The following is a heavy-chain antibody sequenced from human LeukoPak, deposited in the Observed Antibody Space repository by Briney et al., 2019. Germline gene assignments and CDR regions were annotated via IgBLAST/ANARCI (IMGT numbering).Heavy chain of an antibody. Sequence: ETLSLTCTVSGYSISSGYYWGWIRQPPGKGLEWIGSIYHSGSTYYNPSLKSRVTISVDTSKNQFSLKLSSVTAADTAVYYCARDGDSSSWTHFDYRGQGTLVTVSS. CDR2: IYHSGST. CDR1: GYSISSGYY. D-gene: IGHD6-13*01. CDR3: ARDGDSSSWTHFDY. J-gene: IGHJ4*02. V-gene: IGHV4-38-2*02.